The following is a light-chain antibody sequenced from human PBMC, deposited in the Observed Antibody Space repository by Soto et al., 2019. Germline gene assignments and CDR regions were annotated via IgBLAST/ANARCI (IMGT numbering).Light chain of an antibody. J-gene: IGLJ1*01. Sequence: QSVLTQPASVSGSPGQSITISCTGSNSNIGAGYDIHWYQQLPGTAPKLLIYGNSNRPSGVPDRFSGSKSGTSASLAITGLQAEDEADYYCQSYDSSLTGSQVFGTGTKLTVL. CDR2: GNS. CDR1: NSNIGAGYD. V-gene: IGLV1-40*01. CDR3: QSYDSSLTGSQV.